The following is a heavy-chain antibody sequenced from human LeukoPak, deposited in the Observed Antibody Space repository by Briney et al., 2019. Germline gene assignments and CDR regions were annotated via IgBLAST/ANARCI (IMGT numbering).Heavy chain of an antibody. CDR2: ISGSGGST. D-gene: IGHD2-21*01. Sequence: GSLRLSCAASGFIFSNYAMSWVRQAPGKGLEWVSGISGSGGSTVCVDSVKGRFTISRDNSKNIMYLQMNRLRAEDAAVYYCAKAPVTTCSGAYCYPFDYWGQGTLVTVSS. CDR1: GFIFSNYA. CDR3: AKAPVTTCSGAYCYPFDY. J-gene: IGHJ4*02. V-gene: IGHV3-23*01.